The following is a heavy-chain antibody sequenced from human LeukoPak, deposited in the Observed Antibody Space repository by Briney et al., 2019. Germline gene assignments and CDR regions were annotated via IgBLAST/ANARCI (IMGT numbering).Heavy chain of an antibody. CDR3: AAHGATKLETLET. V-gene: IGHV4-39*06. Sequence: SETLSLTCTVSGGSVSSSNDYWGWVRQPPGKGLEWIGRIYYSGSAWYNPSLKSQVTISVDKSRNQFALEVTDVTAAGTAVYFLAAHGATKLETLETWGEGTLGTVSS. CDR1: GGSVSSSNDY. D-gene: IGHD1-1*01. J-gene: IGHJ5*02. CDR2: IYYSGSA.